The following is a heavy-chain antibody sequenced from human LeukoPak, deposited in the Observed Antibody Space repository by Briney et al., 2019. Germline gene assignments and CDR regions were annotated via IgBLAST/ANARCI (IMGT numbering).Heavy chain of an antibody. J-gene: IGHJ5*02. CDR2: IYPGDSNT. V-gene: IGHV5-51*01. CDR3: ARLAKVATRKFNWFGP. Sequence: GESLKISCKGSGYSFSSYWIGWVRQMPGKGLEWMGIIYPGDSNTRYSPSLQGQVTISADNSISTAYLQWSSLKASDTAMYYCARLAKVATRKFNWFGPWGQGTLVTVSS. D-gene: IGHD5-12*01. CDR1: GYSFSSYW.